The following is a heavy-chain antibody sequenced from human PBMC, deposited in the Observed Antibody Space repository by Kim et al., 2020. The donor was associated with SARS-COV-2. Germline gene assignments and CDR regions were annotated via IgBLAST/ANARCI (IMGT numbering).Heavy chain of an antibody. J-gene: IGHJ4*02. Sequence: ADSVKGRFTISRDNSKNTLYLQMNSLRAEDTAVYYCAREFYGSGSYYFDYWGQGTLVTVSS. V-gene: IGHV3-53*01. D-gene: IGHD3-10*01. CDR3: AREFYGSGSYYFDY.